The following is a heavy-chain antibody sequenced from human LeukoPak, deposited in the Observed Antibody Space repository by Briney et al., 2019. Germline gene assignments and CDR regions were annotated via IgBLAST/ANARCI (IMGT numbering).Heavy chain of an antibody. CDR3: ARHVCFSGAPTRPFDY. J-gene: IGHJ4*02. CDR2: IYYSGSA. D-gene: IGHD2-8*01. CDR1: GCSISSSSYY. Sequence: SETVSVTCTVSGCSISSSSYYWGWIRQPPGKGLEGMGSIYYSGSAYYNPSLKSRVTISVDTSKCQFSLKLSSVTATDTAVYFCARHVCFSGAPTRPFDYWGQGTLVTVSS. V-gene: IGHV4-39*01.